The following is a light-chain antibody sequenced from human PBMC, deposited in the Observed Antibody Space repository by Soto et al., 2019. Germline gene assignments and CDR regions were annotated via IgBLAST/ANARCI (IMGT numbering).Light chain of an antibody. CDR3: QKYNEWPLT. V-gene: IGKV3-15*01. J-gene: IGKJ4*01. CDR2: DAS. CDR1: QSVRSN. Sequence: EKVMTQSPATLSVSPGERATLSCRASQSVRSNLAWYQQKPGQALRLLIYDASTRATGIPARFSGSGSGTEFTLIISSLQSEDFAVYYCQKYNEWPLTFGGGTKVEIK.